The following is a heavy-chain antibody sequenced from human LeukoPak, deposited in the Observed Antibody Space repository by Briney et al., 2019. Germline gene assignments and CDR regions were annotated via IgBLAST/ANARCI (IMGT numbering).Heavy chain of an antibody. CDR2: IYYSGST. CDR3: ARRLPGYYYYMDV. D-gene: IGHD3-22*01. V-gene: IGHV4-59*08. Sequence: SETLSLTCTVSGGSISSYYWNWIRQPPGKGLEWIGYIYYSGSTSYNPSLKSRVTILVDTSKKQFSLRLSSVTAADTAVYYCARRLPGYYYYMDVWGQGTTVTVSS. J-gene: IGHJ6*02. CDR1: GGSISSYY.